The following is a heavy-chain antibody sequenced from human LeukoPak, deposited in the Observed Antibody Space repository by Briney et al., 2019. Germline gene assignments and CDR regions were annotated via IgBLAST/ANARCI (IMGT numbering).Heavy chain of an antibody. V-gene: IGHV3-74*01. CDR3: VRDVAPSGTVWFDS. D-gene: IGHD6-13*01. CDR2: ISDDGRVT. J-gene: IGHJ5*01. CDR1: GFTFNRYY. Sequence: GGSLRLSCAASGFTFNRYYMYWVRQAPGKGLVWVSRISDDGRVTLYADFVKGRFTISRDNAKNTLSLQMNSLRVEDTAVYYCVRDVAPSGTVWFDSWGQGALVTVSS.